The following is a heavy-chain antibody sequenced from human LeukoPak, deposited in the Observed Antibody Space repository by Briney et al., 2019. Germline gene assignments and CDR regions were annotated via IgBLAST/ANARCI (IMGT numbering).Heavy chain of an antibody. V-gene: IGHV4-59*01. CDR1: GGSISSYY. CDR3: ARVWSGYDYYYYYGMDV. J-gene: IGHJ6*02. CDR2: IYYSGST. D-gene: IGHD5-12*01. Sequence: PSETLSLTCTVSGGSISSYYWSWIRQPPGKGLEWIGYIYYSGSTNYNPSLKSRVTISVDTSKNQFSLKLSSVTAADTAVYYCARVWSGYDYYYYYGMDVWGQGTTVIVSS.